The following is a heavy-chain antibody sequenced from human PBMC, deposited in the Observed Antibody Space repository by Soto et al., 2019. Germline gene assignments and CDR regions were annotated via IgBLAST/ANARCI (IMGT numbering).Heavy chain of an antibody. V-gene: IGHV3-30*18. J-gene: IGHJ6*02. CDR1: GFTFSSYG. CDR3: AKDNVRGALAGYYYYYGMDV. CDR2: ISYDGSNK. Sequence: QVQLVESGGGVVQPGRSLRLSCAASGFTFSSYGMHWVRQAPGKGLEWVAVISYDGSNKYYADSVKGRFTISRDNSKNTLYLQMNSLRAEDTAVYYCAKDNVRGALAGYYYYYGMDVWGQGTTVTVSS. D-gene: IGHD6-19*01.